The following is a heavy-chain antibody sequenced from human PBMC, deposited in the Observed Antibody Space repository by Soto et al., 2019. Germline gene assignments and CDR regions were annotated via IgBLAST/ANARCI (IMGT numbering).Heavy chain of an antibody. J-gene: IGHJ5*02. CDR2: IIPFFGTA. D-gene: IGHD3-10*01. CDR3: ARPGFGELLPDFTGQGGWFDP. CDR1: GGAFSSYA. V-gene: IGHV1-69*13. Sequence: SVKGSFKASGGAFSSYAIRWVRQAPGQGLEWMGGIIPFFGTANYAQKFQGRVTITADESTSTAYMELSSLRSEDTAVYYCARPGFGELLPDFTGQGGWFDPWGPGTLVTVSS.